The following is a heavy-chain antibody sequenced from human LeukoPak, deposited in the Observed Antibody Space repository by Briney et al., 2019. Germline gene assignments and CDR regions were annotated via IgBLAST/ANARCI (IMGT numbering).Heavy chain of an antibody. CDR1: GGSISGDH. CDR2: IYYSGNT. CDR3: ARRNDFDI. V-gene: IGHV4-59*08. J-gene: IGHJ3*02. Sequence: SETLSLTCTVSGGSISGDHWNWIRQPPGKGLEWIGYIYYSGNTNYNPSLKSRVTISVDTSKNQFSLKLSSVTAADTAVYYCARRNDFDIWGQGTMATVSS.